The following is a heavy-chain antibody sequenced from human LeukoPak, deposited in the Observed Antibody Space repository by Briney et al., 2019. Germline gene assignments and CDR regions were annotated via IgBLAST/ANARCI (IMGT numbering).Heavy chain of an antibody. V-gene: IGHV3-23*01. CDR2: ISGSGGST. CDR3: AKDWRLRKIGAFDI. D-gene: IGHD1-1*01. Sequence: GGSLRLSCAASGFTFGSYAMNWVRQAPGKGLEWVSAISGSGGSTYYADSVKGRFTISRDNSKNTLYLQMNSLRAEDTAVYYCAKDWRLRKIGAFDIWGQGTMVTVSS. CDR1: GFTFGSYA. J-gene: IGHJ3*02.